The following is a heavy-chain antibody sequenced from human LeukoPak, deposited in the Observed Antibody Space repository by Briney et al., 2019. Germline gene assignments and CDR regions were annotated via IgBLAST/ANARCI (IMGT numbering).Heavy chain of an antibody. CDR3: ARGDFYGSGTSFIDAFDI. CDR1: GFTFSDYW. D-gene: IGHD3-10*01. Sequence: PGGSLRLSCAASGFTFSDYWMSWVRQAPGKGLEWVANIKQDGTEKYYVDSVKGRFTISRDNAKNSLYLQMNSLRAEDTAVYCCARGDFYGSGTSFIDAFDIWGQGTLVTVPS. J-gene: IGHJ3*02. CDR2: IKQDGTEK. V-gene: IGHV3-7*01.